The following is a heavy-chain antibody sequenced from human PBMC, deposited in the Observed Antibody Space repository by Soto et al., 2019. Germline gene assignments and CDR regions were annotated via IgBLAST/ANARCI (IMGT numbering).Heavy chain of an antibody. V-gene: IGHV4-34*13. Sequence: YGGGLIRQPPGKGLEWIGEVNHGGSTNYNPSLRSRVTISVDTSKNQFSLKLSSVTAADTAVYYCARRYGPGFDYWGQGTLVTVSS. CDR3: ARRYGPGFDY. CDR2: VNHGGST. D-gene: IGHD4-17*01. J-gene: IGHJ4*02. CDR1: YG.